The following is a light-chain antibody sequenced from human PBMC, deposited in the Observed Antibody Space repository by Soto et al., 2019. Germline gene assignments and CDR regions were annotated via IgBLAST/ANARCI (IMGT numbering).Light chain of an antibody. CDR3: CSYAGSSVDV. J-gene: IGLJ1*01. CDR1: SSDVGSYNL. CDR2: EVS. V-gene: IGLV2-23*02. Sequence: QSALTQPASVSGSPGQSITISCTGTSSDVGSYNLVSWYQQHPGKAPKLMIYEVSKRPSGVSNRFSGSKSGNTASLTISGLQAEDEAHYYRCSYAGSSVDVFGTGTKLTVL.